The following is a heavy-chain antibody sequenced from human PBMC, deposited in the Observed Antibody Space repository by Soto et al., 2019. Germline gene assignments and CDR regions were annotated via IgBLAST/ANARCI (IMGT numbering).Heavy chain of an antibody. CDR3: VRHVLTAGSYGIDV. D-gene: IGHD3-10*02. CDR2: IYPGDSDT. Sequence: WVRQMPGKALEWMGTIYPGDSDTTYSPSFQGPVTISADKSISTAYLQWSRLKASDTAMYYCVRHVLTAGSYGIDVWGPGSTVTVTS. J-gene: IGHJ6*02. V-gene: IGHV5-51*01.